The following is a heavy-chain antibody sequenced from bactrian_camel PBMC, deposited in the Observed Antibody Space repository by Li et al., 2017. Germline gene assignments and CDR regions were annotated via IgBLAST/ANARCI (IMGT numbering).Heavy chain of an antibody. Sequence: VQLVESGGGSVQAGGSLKLSCEASGASRYCMGWFRQAPGKKREAVAIIQPFGDRKYYTDSFKGRFTISQDDAKNAVYLQMNSLKPEDTAVYYCAAGTSTRFPFRESAYPYWGQGTQVTVS. CDR3: AAGTSTRFPFRESAYPY. J-gene: IGHJ4*01. CDR1: GASRYC. CDR2: IQPFGDRK. V-gene: IGHV3-3*01. D-gene: IGHD6*01.